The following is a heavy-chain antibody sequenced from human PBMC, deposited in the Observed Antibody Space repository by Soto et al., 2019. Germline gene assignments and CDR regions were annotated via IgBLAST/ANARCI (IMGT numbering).Heavy chain of an antibody. D-gene: IGHD2-21*01. CDR1: GFSFSAHG. J-gene: IGHJ6*02. CDR3: AKDGGGGYQPPNYYYYGLDV. V-gene: IGHV3-30*18. CDR2: ISYDGINK. Sequence: GGSLRLSCAASGFSFSAHGMHWVRQAPGKGLEWVAVISYDGINKDYADSVEGRLTISRDNSKNTLYLQLNSLRIDDTGIYYCAKDGGGGYQPPNYYYYGLDVWGQGTTVTVSS.